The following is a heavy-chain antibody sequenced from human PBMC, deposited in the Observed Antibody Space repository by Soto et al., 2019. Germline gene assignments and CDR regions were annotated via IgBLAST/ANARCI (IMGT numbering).Heavy chain of an antibody. CDR1: GLSLSTSGVG. V-gene: IGHV2-5*02. Sequence: QITLKESGPTLVKPTQTLTLTCTFSGLSLSTSGVGVGWIRQPPGKALEWLALIYWDDNKRYSPSLKSRLTNTKDTSKNRVVLTMTNIDPVDTATYSCAHWVGFTIFGWGQGTLVTVSS. CDR2: IYWDDNK. D-gene: IGHD3-3*01. CDR3: AHWVGFTIFG. J-gene: IGHJ4*02.